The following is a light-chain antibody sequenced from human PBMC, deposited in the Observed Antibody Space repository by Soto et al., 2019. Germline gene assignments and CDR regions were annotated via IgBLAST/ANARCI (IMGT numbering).Light chain of an antibody. CDR2: GAS. J-gene: IGKJ4*01. Sequence: DIQMTQSPSSLSVSIGDRVTITCRASQSISTYLNWYEQKPGKAPNLLIYGASTLQSGVPSRFSGGGSGTYFSLTLSGLQPEEFGPYYCQQSYTSPVTFGGGTKVEIK. CDR3: QQSYTSPVT. V-gene: IGKV1-39*01. CDR1: QSISTY.